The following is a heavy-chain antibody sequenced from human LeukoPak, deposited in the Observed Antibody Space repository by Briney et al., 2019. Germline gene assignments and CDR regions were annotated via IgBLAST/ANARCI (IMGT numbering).Heavy chain of an antibody. D-gene: IGHD3-3*01. J-gene: IGHJ4*02. CDR3: AKGTSGPRPHYFDY. CDR1: GGTFSSYA. Sequence: SVKVSCKASGGTFSSYAISWVRQAPGQELEWMGRIIPIFGIANYAQKFQGRVTITADKSTSTAYMELSSLRSEDTAVYSCAKGTSGPRPHYFDYWGQGTLVTVSS. CDR2: IIPIFGIA. V-gene: IGHV1-69*04.